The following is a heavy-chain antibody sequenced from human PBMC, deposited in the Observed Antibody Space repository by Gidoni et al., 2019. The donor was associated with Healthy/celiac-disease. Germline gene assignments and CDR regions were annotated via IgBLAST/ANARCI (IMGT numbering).Heavy chain of an antibody. D-gene: IGHD1-26*01. Sequence: EVQLLESGGGLVQHGGSLRLSCAASGFTFSSHAMSCVRQAPGKGREWVSAISGSGGSTYYADAVEGRFTISRDNSKNTLYLQMNSLRAEDTAVYYCAKDGFAWELLPFDYWGQGTLVTVSS. CDR1: GFTFSSHA. V-gene: IGHV3-23*01. CDR2: ISGSGGST. J-gene: IGHJ4*02. CDR3: AKDGFAWELLPFDY.